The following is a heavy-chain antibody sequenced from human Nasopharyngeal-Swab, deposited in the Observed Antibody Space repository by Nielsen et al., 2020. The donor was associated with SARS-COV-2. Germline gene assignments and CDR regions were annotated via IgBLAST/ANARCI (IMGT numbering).Heavy chain of an antibody. V-gene: IGHV5-51*01. J-gene: IGHJ4*02. CDR1: GYSFPTFW. CDR3: ARSSSGVSHPYHSDF. D-gene: IGHD3/OR15-3a*01. Sequence: VESLKISCKGSGYSFPTFWIAWVRQMPGTGLEWMGIIYPGDFDTRYSPSFRGQVSISVDKSISTAFLHWSSLTASDTAMYYCARSSSGVSHPYHSDFWGQGTQVSVSS. CDR2: IYPGDFDT.